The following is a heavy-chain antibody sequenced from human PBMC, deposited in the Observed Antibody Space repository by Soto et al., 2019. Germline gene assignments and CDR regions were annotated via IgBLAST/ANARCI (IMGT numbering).Heavy chain of an antibody. Sequence: EAQLVESGGGLVQPGRSLRLSCAGSGFIFDDFAIHWVRQAPGKGLEWVSGISWNSDSIGYADSVKGRFTISRDNAKNALYLQMNSLRVEHTAFYYCTKVGGLYDFWSGPLHFDLWGQGTLVTVSS. D-gene: IGHD3-3*01. J-gene: IGHJ4*02. V-gene: IGHV3-9*01. CDR1: GFIFDDFA. CDR2: ISWNSDSI. CDR3: TKVGGLYDFWSGPLHFDL.